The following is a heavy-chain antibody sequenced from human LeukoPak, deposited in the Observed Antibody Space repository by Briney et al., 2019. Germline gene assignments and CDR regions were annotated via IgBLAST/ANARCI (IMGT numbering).Heavy chain of an antibody. J-gene: IGHJ4*02. D-gene: IGHD6-19*01. V-gene: IGHV4-59*03. CDR1: GGSIRGYL. CDR2: IYYSGST. CDR3: APSRIGWYHDFDY. Sequence: PSETLSLTGTVSGGSIRGYLWTWIRQPPGKGREWIGYIYYSGSTNYNPPLKSRVTLSVDTSKNQFSPMLSSVSAAATAVYLCAPSRIGWYHDFDYWGQGTLVTVSS.